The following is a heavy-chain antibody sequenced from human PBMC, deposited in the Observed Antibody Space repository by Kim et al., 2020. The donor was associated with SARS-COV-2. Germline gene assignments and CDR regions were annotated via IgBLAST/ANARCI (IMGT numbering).Heavy chain of an antibody. CDR1: GGSISSYY. CDR2: IYYSGST. Sequence: TLSLTCTVSGGSISSYYWSWIRQPPGKGLEWIGYIYYSGSTNYNPSLKSRVTISVDTSKNQFSLKLSSVTAADTAVYYCARAYYGSGSLLWGQGTLVTVSS. V-gene: IGHV4-59*01. CDR3: ARAYYGSGSLL. D-gene: IGHD3-10*01. J-gene: IGHJ4*02.